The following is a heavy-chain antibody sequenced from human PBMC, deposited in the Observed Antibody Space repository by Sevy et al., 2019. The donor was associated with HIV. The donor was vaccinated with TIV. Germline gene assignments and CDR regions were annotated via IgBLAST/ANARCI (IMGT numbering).Heavy chain of an antibody. CDR2: ISYDGGNI. Sequence: SLRLSCAASGFTFSIYAIHWVRQAPGKGLEWVTVISYDGGNIYYADSVKGRFTVSRDNSKDTVYLQMNSLRPEDTAVYYCARDLPSAVINPFYYYGMDVWGQGTTVTVSS. D-gene: IGHD2-21*01. CDR1: GFTFSIYA. V-gene: IGHV3-30*04. CDR3: ARDLPSAVINPFYYYGMDV. J-gene: IGHJ6*02.